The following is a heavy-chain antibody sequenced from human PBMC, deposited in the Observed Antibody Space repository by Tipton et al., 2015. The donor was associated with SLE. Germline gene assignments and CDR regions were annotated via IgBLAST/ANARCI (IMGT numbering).Heavy chain of an antibody. V-gene: IGHV3-48*03. Sequence: SLRLPCAASGFTFSSYETNWVRQAPGKGLEWLSYIGSSGSPIYYADSVKGRFTISRDNAKNSLYLQMNSLRAEDTAVYYCARDQDRSSSGGRTYFDYWGQGTLVTVSS. D-gene: IGHD6-6*01. J-gene: IGHJ4*02. CDR2: IGSSGSPI. CDR3: ARDQDRSSSGGRTYFDY. CDR1: GFTFSSYE.